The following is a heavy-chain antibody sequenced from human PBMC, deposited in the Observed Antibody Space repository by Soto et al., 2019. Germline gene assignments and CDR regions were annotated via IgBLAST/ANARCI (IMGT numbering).Heavy chain of an antibody. V-gene: IGHV1-2*02. CDR1: GYTFTSYY. J-gene: IGHJ6*02. Sequence: GASVKVSCKASGYTFTSYYMHWVRQAPGQGLEWMGRINPNSGGTSYAQKFQGRVTMTRDTSISTAYMELSRLRSDDTAMYYCARLYYDILTGYYTYYYGMDVWGQGTTVTVSS. CDR3: ARLYYDILTGYYTYYYGMDV. D-gene: IGHD3-9*01. CDR2: INPNSGGT.